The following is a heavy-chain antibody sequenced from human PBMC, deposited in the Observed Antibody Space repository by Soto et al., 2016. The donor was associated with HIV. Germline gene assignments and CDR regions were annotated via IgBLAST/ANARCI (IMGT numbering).Heavy chain of an antibody. Sequence: HLVESGGGSVQPGGSLKVSCAASGFIFSDAAIHWVRQASGKGLEWVGRIRSKGNNYAATYSESVKGRFIISRDDSNNTAFLQMNSLKIEDTAIYYCTRHLTDPIAVAASGYYLYGMDVWGQGTTVTVSS. CDR1: GFIFSDAA. CDR2: IRSKGNNYAA. CDR3: TRHLTDPIAVAASGYYLYGMDV. D-gene: IGHD6-19*01. J-gene: IGHJ6*02. V-gene: IGHV3-73*02.